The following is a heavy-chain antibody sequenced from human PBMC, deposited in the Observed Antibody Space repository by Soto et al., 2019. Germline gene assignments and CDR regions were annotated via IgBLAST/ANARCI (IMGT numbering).Heavy chain of an antibody. CDR1: GYTFTSYY. V-gene: IGHV1-46*01. Sequence: ASVKVSCKASGYTFTSYYMHWVRQAPGQGLEWMGIINPSGGSTSYAQKFQGRVTMTRDTSTSTVYMELSSLRSEDTTVYYCARDHGSWYIDYWGQGTLVTVSS. CDR3: ARDHGSWYIDY. D-gene: IGHD6-13*01. CDR2: INPSGGST. J-gene: IGHJ4*02.